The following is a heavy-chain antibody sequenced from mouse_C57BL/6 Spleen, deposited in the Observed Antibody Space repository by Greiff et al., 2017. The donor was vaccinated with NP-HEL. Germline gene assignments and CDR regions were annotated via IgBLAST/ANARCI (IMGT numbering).Heavy chain of an antibody. CDR2: FYPGSGSI. CDR3: ARHEDEVAWFAY. V-gene: IGHV1-62-2*01. CDR1: GYTFTEYT. Sequence: QVHVKQSGAELVKPGASVKLSCKASGYTFTEYTIHWVKQRSGQGLEWIGWFYPGSGSIKYNEKFKDKATLTADKSSSTVYMELSRLTSEDSAVYFCARHEDEVAWFAYWGQGTLVTVSA. J-gene: IGHJ3*01.